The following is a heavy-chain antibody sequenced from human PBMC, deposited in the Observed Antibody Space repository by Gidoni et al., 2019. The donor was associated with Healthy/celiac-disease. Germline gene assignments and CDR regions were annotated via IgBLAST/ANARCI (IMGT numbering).Heavy chain of an antibody. Sequence: QVQLQESGPGLVKPSETLSLTCTVSGYSISSGYYSGWIRQPPGKGLEWIGSIYHSGSTYYNPSLKSRVTISVDTSKNQFSLKLSSVTAADTAVYYCAREILDDGYSYGYSRGLVDYWGQGTLVTVSS. CDR1: GYSISSGYY. V-gene: IGHV4-38-2*02. D-gene: IGHD5-18*01. CDR2: IYHSGST. J-gene: IGHJ4*02. CDR3: AREILDDGYSYGYSRGLVDY.